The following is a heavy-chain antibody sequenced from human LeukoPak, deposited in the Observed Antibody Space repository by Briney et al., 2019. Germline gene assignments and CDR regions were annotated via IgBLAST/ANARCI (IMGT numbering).Heavy chain of an antibody. D-gene: IGHD5-18*01. CDR2: IYYSGST. J-gene: IGHJ4*02. V-gene: IGHV4-59*12. Sequence: SETLSLTCTVSGGSISSYYWSWIRQPPGKGLEWIGYIYYSGSTNYNPSLKSRVTISVDTSKNQFSLKLSSVTAADTAVYYCARIIYSYGYWYFDYWGQGTLVTVSS. CDR3: ARIIYSYGYWYFDY. CDR1: GGSISSYY.